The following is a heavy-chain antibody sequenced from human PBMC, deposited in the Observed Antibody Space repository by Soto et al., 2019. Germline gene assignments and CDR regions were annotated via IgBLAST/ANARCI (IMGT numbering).Heavy chain of an antibody. J-gene: IGHJ6*02. CDR1: GFTFSSYG. CDR2: ISYDGSNK. CDR3: AKIPPYYDSSGYWFYYYYGMDV. Sequence: QVQLVESGGGVVQPGRSLRLSCAASGFTFSSYGMHWVRQAPGKGLEWVAVISYDGSNKYYADSVKGRFTISRDNSKNTLYLQMNSLRAEDTAVYYCAKIPPYYDSSGYWFYYYYGMDVWGQGTTVTVSS. D-gene: IGHD3-22*01. V-gene: IGHV3-30*18.